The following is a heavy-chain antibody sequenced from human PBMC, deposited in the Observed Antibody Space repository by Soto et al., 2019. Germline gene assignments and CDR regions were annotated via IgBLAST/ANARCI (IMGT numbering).Heavy chain of an antibody. CDR3: ARGPYYDFWRGNYYYYYAMDV. V-gene: IGHV4-34*01. CDR1: GGSFSGYY. J-gene: IGHJ6*02. D-gene: IGHD3-3*01. CDR2: INDSGVT. Sequence: ETLSLTCGVYGGSFSGYYWSWIRQPPGKGLEWIGEINDSGVTNYNPSLKSRITMSVDTSKNQFSLNLSYVTAADTAVYYCARGPYYDFWRGNYYYYYAMDVWGRGTTVTVSS.